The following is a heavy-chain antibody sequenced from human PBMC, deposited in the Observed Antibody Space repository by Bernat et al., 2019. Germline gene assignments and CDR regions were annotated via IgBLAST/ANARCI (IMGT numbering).Heavy chain of an antibody. Sequence: EVQLVESGGGLVQPGGSLRLSCAASGFTFSSYWMHWVRQAPGKGLVWVSRINSYWSSTSYAAYVKGRFTISSDNAKNTLYMQMNRLRAEDTAVYYRAREGGVKRPTYSYYMDVWGKGTTVTVS. D-gene: IGHD4-23*01. J-gene: IGHJ6*03. V-gene: IGHV3-74*01. CDR3: AREGGVKRPTYSYYMDV. CDR2: INSYWSST. CDR1: GFTFSSYW.